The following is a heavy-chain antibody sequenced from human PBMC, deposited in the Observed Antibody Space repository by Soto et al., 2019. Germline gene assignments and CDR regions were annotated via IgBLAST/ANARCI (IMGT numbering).Heavy chain of an antibody. CDR1: GYPFTSYV. CDR2: ISAYNGNT. Sequence: ASLKVSCKASGYPFTSYVISWVRQAPGQGLEWMGWISAYNGNTNYAQKLQGRVTMTTDTSTSTAYMELRSLRSDDTAVYYCARAGYRYYYYYMDVWGKGTTVTVSS. J-gene: IGHJ6*03. D-gene: IGHD6-13*01. V-gene: IGHV1-18*01. CDR3: ARAGYRYYYYYMDV.